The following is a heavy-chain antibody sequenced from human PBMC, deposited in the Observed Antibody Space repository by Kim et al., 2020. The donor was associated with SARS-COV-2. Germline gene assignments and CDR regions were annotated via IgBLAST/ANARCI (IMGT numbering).Heavy chain of an antibody. D-gene: IGHD2-15*01. CDR2: INQNSAIT. V-gene: IGHV3-9*01. J-gene: IGHJ6*02. Sequence: GGSLRLSCAASGFTFGDHDVHWVRQAPGKGLEWVTGINQNSAITVYADSVKGRFTISRDNAKKSLYLQMSSLRAEDTALYYCARRALGNPHYYYGLDVWGQGTTVTVSS. CDR3: ARRALGNPHYYYGLDV. CDR1: GFTFGDHD.